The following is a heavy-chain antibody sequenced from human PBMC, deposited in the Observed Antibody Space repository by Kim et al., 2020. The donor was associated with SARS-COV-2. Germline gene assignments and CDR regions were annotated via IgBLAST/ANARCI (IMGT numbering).Heavy chain of an antibody. D-gene: IGHD5-18*01. J-gene: IGHJ4*02. CDR3: ARSEWGDGYSDY. V-gene: IGHV1-2*04. Sequence: YAQKFQGWVTMTRDTSISTAYMELSRLRSDDTAVYYCARSEWGDGYSDYWGQGTLVTVSS.